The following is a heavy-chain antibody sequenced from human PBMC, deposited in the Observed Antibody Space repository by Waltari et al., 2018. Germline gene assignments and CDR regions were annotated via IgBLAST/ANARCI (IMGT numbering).Heavy chain of an antibody. D-gene: IGHD2-15*01. CDR1: GCNFGDYS. CDR3: VRDHRWAFDL. Sequence: EGQLGESGGGLVQPGGSLKVAVAASGCNFGDYSMNWVRPAPEKGLEWVAYIATYSDTFYGDSVKGRFTISRDNVNNLLYLDMTRLREDDTAIYYCVRDHRWAFDLWGQGTMVTVSS. V-gene: IGHV3-48*02. CDR2: IATYSDT. J-gene: IGHJ3*01.